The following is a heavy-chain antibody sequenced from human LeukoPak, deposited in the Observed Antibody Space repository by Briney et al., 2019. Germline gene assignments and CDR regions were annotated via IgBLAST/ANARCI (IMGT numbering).Heavy chain of an antibody. CDR2: IYTSGST. CDR1: GGSISSSNYY. Sequence: PSETLSLTCTVSGGSISSSNYYWSWIRQPAGKGLDWIGRIYTSGSTNYNPSLKSRVTMSVDTSKNQFSLKLSSVTAADTAVYYCARVSLVRGAPDYYFDYWGQGTLVTVSS. V-gene: IGHV4-61*02. J-gene: IGHJ4*02. CDR3: ARVSLVRGAPDYYFDY. D-gene: IGHD3-10*01.